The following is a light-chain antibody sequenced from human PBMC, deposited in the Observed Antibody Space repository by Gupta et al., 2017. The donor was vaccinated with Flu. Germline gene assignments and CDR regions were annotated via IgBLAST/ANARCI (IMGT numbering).Light chain of an antibody. CDR3: QHYSSFSRT. CDR1: QSISAW. V-gene: IGKV1-5*03. Sequence: DVQMTQSPSTVSASVGDRVTITCRASQSISAWLAWYQQKPGKVPKLLIYTASTLETGVPSRFSGSGSGTXFTLTIXSLQPDDFATYYCQHYSSFSRTFGXGTKVEIK. J-gene: IGKJ1*01. CDR2: TAS.